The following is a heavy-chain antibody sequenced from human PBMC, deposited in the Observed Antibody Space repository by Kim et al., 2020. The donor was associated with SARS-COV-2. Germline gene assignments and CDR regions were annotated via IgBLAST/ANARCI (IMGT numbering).Heavy chain of an antibody. D-gene: IGHD3-10*01. CDR2: ISSSSSYI. J-gene: IGHJ4*02. CDR1: GFTFSSYS. Sequence: GGSLRLSCAASGFTFSSYSMNWVRQAPGKGLEWVSSISSSSSYIYYADSVKGRFTISRDNAKNSLYLQMNSLRAEDTAVYYCARASLLLWFGELSGASDYWGQGTLVTVSS. CDR3: ARASLLLWFGELSGASDY. V-gene: IGHV3-21*01.